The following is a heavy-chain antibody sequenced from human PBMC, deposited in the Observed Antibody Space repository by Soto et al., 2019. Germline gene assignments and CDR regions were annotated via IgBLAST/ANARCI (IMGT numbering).Heavy chain of an antibody. J-gene: IGHJ6*03. D-gene: IGHD6-19*01. CDR3: ARVSSGYGGYYYYMDV. CDR1: SGSISSSNW. V-gene: IGHV4-4*02. CDR2: IYHSGST. Sequence: PSETLSLTCAVSSGSISSSNWWSWVRQPPGKGLEWIGEIYHSGSTNYNPSLKSRVTISVGKSKNQFSLKLSSVTAADTAVYYCARVSSGYGGYYYYMDVWGKGTTVTISS.